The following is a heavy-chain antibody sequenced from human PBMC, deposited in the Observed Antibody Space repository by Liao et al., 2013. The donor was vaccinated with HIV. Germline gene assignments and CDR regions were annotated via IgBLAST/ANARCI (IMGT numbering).Heavy chain of an antibody. CDR3: ARNHKTSGWGARPPYLFHDAFDI. D-gene: IGHD6-6*01. V-gene: IGHV4-34*01. Sequence: QVQLQQWGAGLLKPSETLSLTCAVYGGSFSGYYWSWIRQPPGKGLEWIGEINHSGSTNYNPSLKSRVTISVDTSKNQFSLKLSSVTAADTAVYYCARNHKTSGWGARPPYLFHDAFDIWGQGTMVTVSS. J-gene: IGHJ3*02. CDR2: INHSGST. CDR1: GGSFSGYY.